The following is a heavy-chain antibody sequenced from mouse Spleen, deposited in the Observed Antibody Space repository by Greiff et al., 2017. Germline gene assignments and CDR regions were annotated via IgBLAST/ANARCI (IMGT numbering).Heavy chain of an antibody. CDR3: TRGVWYPDY. CDR1: GFTFSNYW. Sequence: EVKVEESGGGLVQPGGSMKLSCGASGFTFSNYWMNWVRQSPEKGLEWVAEIRLKSNNYATHYAESVKGRFTISRDDSKSSVYLQMNNLRAEDTGIYYCTRGVWYPDYWGQGTTLTVSS. D-gene: IGHD2-10*02. J-gene: IGHJ2*01. V-gene: IGHV6-6*02. CDR2: IRLKSNNYAT.